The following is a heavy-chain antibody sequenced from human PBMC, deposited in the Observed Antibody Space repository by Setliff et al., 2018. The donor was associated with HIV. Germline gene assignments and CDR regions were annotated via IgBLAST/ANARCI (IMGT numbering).Heavy chain of an antibody. CDR1: GGSISSGGYS. J-gene: IGHJ5*02. D-gene: IGHD3-22*01. CDR2: IHHTGHI. V-gene: IGHV4-30-2*05. Sequence: PSETLSLTCAVSGGSISSGGYSWNWIRQPPGKGLEWIGEIHHTGHINYNPSFKSRVTMSLDMSTNQFSLKLNSVTAADTAVYYCASRVYYYDETRTLREEGFVPWGQGTLVTVSS. CDR3: ASRVYYYDETRTLREEGFVP.